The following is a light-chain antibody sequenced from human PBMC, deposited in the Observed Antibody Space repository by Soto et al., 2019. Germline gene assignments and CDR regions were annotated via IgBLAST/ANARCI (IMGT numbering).Light chain of an antibody. CDR1: QSIDTW. J-gene: IGKJ3*01. CDR2: EAS. Sequence: DIQMTQSPSTLSASVGDRVSITCRASQSIDTWLAWYQQKPGQPPKLLIYEASTLETGVPSRFTGSGSGTDFSLTMSSLQPEDFSTYYWEQYQNYSLISFGPGTKVDV. CDR3: EQYQNYSLIS. V-gene: IGKV1-5*01.